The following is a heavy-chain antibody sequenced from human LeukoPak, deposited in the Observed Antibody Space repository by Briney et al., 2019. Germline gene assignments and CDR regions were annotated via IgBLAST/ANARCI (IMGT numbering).Heavy chain of an antibody. D-gene: IGHD6-13*01. V-gene: IGHV3-30*04. CDR2: ISYDGSNK. CDR1: GFTFSSYA. Sequence: GGSLRLSCAASGFTFSSYAMHWVRQAPGKGLEWVAVISYDGSNKYYADSVKGRFTISRDNSKNTLYLQMNSLRAEDTAVYYCARGRTAAAGTAYYFDYWGQGTLVTASS. CDR3: ARGRTAAAGTAYYFDY. J-gene: IGHJ4*02.